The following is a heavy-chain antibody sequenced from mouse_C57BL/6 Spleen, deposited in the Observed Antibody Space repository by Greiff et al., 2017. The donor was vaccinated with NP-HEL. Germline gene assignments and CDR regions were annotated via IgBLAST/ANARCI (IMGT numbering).Heavy chain of an antibody. D-gene: IGHD2-3*01. CDR3: ARAGYDYWYFDV. CDR1: GYSITSGYY. Sequence: EVKLQESGPGLVKPSQSLSLTCSVTGYSITSGYYWNWIRQFPGNKLEWMGYISYDGSNNYNPSLKNRISITRDTSKNQFFLKLNSVTTEDTATYDCARAGYDYWYFDVWGTGTTVTVSS. CDR2: ISYDGSN. J-gene: IGHJ1*03. V-gene: IGHV3-6*01.